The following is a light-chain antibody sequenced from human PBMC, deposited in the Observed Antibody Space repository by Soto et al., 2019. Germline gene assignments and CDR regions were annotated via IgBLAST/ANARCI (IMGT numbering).Light chain of an antibody. CDR3: SSYTSSSTYWV. CDR1: SSDVDGYNY. V-gene: IGLV2-14*01. Sequence: QSALTQPASVSGSPGQSITISCTGTSSDVDGYNYVSWYQQHPGKAPKLMILDVSSRPSGVSNRFSGSKSGNTASLTISGLQAEDEAHYFCSSYTSSSTYWVFGGGTKLTVL. J-gene: IGLJ3*02. CDR2: DVS.